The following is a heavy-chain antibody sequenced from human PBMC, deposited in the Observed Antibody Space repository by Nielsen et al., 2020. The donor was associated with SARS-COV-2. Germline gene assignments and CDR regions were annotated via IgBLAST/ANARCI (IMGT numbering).Heavy chain of an antibody. CDR1: GFTFSSYG. V-gene: IGHV3-33*08. Sequence: GESLKISCAVSGFTFSSYGMHWVCQALFKGLEWVEVIWYDGSNKYYADSVKGRFTISRDNSKNTLYLQMNSLRAEDTAVYYCARGADYDILTGYYRAFDYWGQGTLVTVSS. J-gene: IGHJ4*02. CDR3: ARGADYDILTGYYRAFDY. CDR2: IWYDGSNK. D-gene: IGHD3-9*01.